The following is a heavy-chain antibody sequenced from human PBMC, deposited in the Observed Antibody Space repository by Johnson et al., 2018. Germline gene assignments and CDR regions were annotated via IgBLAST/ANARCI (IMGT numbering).Heavy chain of an antibody. CDR2: IRSKAYGGTT. CDR3: SRGRSRNAAEYFQH. J-gene: IGHJ1*01. Sequence: EVQLVESGGGLVQPGRSLRLSCTASGFTSGDYAMSWFRQAPGKGLEWLCFIRSKAYGGTTEYAASVKGRFTISRDDSKSIAYLQMNSLKTEDTAVYYCSRGRSRNAAEYFQHWGQGTLVTVAS. CDR1: GFTSGDYA. V-gene: IGHV3-49*03.